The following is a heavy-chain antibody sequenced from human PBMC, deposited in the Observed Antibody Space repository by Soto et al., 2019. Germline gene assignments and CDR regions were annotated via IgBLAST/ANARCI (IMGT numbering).Heavy chain of an antibody. CDR3: ARESEDLTSNFDY. Sequence: VGSLRLSCAASWFTFTRYSMNWVRQAPGKGLEWVSSISSTTNYIYYGDSMKGRFTISRDNAKNSLYLEMSSLRAEDTAVYYCARESEDLTSNFDYWGQGTLVTVSS. CDR2: ISSTTNYI. V-gene: IGHV3-21*06. CDR1: WFTFTRYS. J-gene: IGHJ4*02.